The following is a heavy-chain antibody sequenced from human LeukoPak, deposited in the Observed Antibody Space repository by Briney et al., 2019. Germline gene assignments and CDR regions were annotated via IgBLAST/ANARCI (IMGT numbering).Heavy chain of an antibody. V-gene: IGHV3-7*01. CDR1: GFTFSSTW. CDR2: IKQDGSKK. D-gene: IGHD3-10*01. Sequence: GGSLRLSCAASGFTFSSTWMSWVRQAPGKGLEWVANIKQDGSKKYYVDSVKGRFTISRDNAKNSLYLQMNSLRVDDTAVYYCAKVAVEYYYGSGSFDYWGQGTLVTVSS. CDR3: AKVAVEYYYGSGSFDY. J-gene: IGHJ4*02.